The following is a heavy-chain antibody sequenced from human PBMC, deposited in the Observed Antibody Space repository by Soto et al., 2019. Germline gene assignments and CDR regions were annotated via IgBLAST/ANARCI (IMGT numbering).Heavy chain of an antibody. Sequence: GASVKVSCKASGYTFCDYGISWVRQAPGQGLEWMGWINVYNGNTNYAQKFQGRVTLTRDTSTSTTYLALRSLRSDDTAVFYCARDFYEVFCGGACDPRDYSYYGMDVWGQGTTVTVSS. V-gene: IGHV1-18*01. CDR2: INVYNGNT. D-gene: IGHD2-21*02. CDR1: GYTFCDYG. CDR3: ARDFYEVFCGGACDPRDYSYYGMDV. J-gene: IGHJ6*02.